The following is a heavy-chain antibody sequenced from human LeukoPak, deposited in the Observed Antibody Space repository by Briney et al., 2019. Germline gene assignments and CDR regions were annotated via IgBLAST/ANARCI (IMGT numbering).Heavy chain of an antibody. CDR1: GFTFGDYA. D-gene: IGHD3-22*01. CDR3: TRGDYDVDY. CDR2: IRSKAYGGTT. Sequence: GGSLRLSCTASGFTFGDYARSWVRQAPGKGLEWVGFIRSKAYGGTTEYAASVKGRFTISRDDSKSIAYLQMNSLKTEDTAVYYCTRGDYDVDYWGQGTLVTVSS. V-gene: IGHV3-49*04. J-gene: IGHJ4*02.